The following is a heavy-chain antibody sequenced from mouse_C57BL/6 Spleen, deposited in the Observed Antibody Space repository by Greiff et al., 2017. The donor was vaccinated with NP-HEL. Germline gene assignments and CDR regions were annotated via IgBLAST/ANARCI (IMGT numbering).Heavy chain of an antibody. CDR2: INPSNGGT. J-gene: IGHJ4*01. CDR3: AREGYGSSYAMDY. V-gene: IGHV1-53*01. CDR1: GYTFTSYW. D-gene: IGHD1-1*01. Sequence: QVQLQQPGTELVKPGASVKLSCKASGYTFTSYWMHWVKQRPGQGLEWIGNINPSNGGTNYNEKFKSKATLTVDKSSSTAYMQLSSLTSEDAAVYYCAREGYGSSYAMDYWGQGTSVTVSS.